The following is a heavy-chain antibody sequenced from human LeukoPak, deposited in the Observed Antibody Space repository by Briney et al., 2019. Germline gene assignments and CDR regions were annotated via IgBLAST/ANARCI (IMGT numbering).Heavy chain of an antibody. V-gene: IGHV3-30*18. D-gene: IGHD5-18*01. Sequence: GGSLRLSCAASGFTFTNYGMQWVRQAPGKGLEWVAVISFDGSNEYYADSVKGRFTISRDNSKNTLYLQMNSLRTEDTAVYYCAKGYSYGIKWGQGTLVTVSS. CDR2: ISFDGSNE. J-gene: IGHJ4*02. CDR1: GFTFTNYG. CDR3: AKGYSYGIK.